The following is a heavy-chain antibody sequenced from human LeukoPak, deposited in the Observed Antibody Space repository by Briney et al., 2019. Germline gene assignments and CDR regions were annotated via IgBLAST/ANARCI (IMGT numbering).Heavy chain of an antibody. V-gene: IGHV4-34*01. Sequence: SETLSLTCAVYGGSFSGYYWSWIRQPPGKGLEWIGEINHSGSTNYNPSLKSRVTISVDTPKNQFSLKLSSVTAADTAVYYCARAGYSSSWYVRFWFDPWGQGTLVTVSS. D-gene: IGHD6-13*01. CDR2: INHSGST. CDR1: GGSFSGYY. CDR3: ARAGYSSSWYVRFWFDP. J-gene: IGHJ5*02.